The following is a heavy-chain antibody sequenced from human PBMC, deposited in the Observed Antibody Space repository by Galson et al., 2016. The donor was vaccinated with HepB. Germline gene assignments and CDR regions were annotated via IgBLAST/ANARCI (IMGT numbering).Heavy chain of an antibody. D-gene: IGHD3-16*01. J-gene: IGHJ4*02. CDR1: GFSFSTSG. Sequence: SLRVSCAASGFSFSTSGMSWVRQAPGRGLEWVSGITRNGDATHYADFVKGRFTISRDNSKNTLYLYMNNLSAGDTAVYYCGKHGGFDYWGQGALVTVSS. CDR2: ITRNGDAT. V-gene: IGHV3-23*01. CDR3: GKHGGFDY.